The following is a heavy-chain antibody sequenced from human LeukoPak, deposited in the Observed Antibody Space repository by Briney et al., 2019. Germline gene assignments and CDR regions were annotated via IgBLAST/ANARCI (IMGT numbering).Heavy chain of an antibody. CDR2: IYSGNRT. CDR3: ASIHLEPGYNFGSFDY. CDR1: GFTVSNNY. J-gene: IGHJ4*02. V-gene: IGHV3-66*01. Sequence: TGGSLRLSCAASGFTVSNNYMTWVRQAPGKGLEWVSVIYSGNRTKYADSVKGRFIISRDNSKNTLLFQMNSLRAEDTAVYYCASIHLEPGYNFGSFDYWGQGTLVTVSS. D-gene: IGHD3-10*01.